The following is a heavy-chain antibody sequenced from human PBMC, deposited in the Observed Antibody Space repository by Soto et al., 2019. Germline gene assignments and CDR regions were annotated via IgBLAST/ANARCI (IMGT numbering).Heavy chain of an antibody. Sequence: EVQLVESGGGLVQPGGSLRLSCAASGFTFSSYWMHWVRQAPGKGLVWVSHINSDGSRTTYADSVKGRFTISGDNAKSKLYLQMNSLRAEDTAVYYCADPFALEMVLWGRGTPVTVSS. CDR2: INSDGSRT. CDR1: GFTFSSYW. V-gene: IGHV3-74*01. CDR3: ADPFALEMVL. J-gene: IGHJ4*02. D-gene: IGHD2-8*01.